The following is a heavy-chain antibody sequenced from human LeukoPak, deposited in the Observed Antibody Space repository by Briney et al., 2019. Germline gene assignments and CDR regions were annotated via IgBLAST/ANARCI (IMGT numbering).Heavy chain of an antibody. V-gene: IGHV3-7*03. J-gene: IGHJ4*02. D-gene: IGHD1-26*01. CDR1: GFTFSSYW. Sequence: SGGSLRLSCAASGFTFSSYWMSWVRQAPGKGLEWVANIKQDGSEKYYVDSVKGRFTISRDNAKNSLYLQMNSPRAEDTAVYYCARDVVGATSDYWGQGTLVTVSS. CDR3: ARDVVGATSDY. CDR2: IKQDGSEK.